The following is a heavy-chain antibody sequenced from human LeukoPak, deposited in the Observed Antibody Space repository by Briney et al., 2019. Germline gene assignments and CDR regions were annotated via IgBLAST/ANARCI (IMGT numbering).Heavy chain of an antibody. D-gene: IGHD2-21*02. CDR1: GGSISSYY. V-gene: IGHV4-59*01. J-gene: IGHJ3*02. CDR3: ARDLGCGGDCYAFDI. CDR2: IYYSGST. Sequence: SETLSLTCTVSGGSISSYYWSWIRQPPGKGLEWIGYIYYSGSTNYHPSLKSRVTISVDTSKNQFSLKLSSVTAADTAVYYCARDLGCGGDCYAFDIWGQGTMVTVSS.